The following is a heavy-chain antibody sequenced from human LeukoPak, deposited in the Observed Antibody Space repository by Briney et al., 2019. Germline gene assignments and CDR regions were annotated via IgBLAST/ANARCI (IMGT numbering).Heavy chain of an antibody. CDR1: GGSISSYY. D-gene: IGHD6-13*01. Sequence: PSETLSLTCAVSGGSISSYYWSWIRQPPGKGLEWIGYIYYSGSTNYNPSLKSRVTISVGTSKNQFSLKLSSVTAADTAVYYCARVAAGGNYFDYWGQGTLVTVSS. J-gene: IGHJ4*02. V-gene: IGHV4-59*01. CDR3: ARVAAGGNYFDY. CDR2: IYYSGST.